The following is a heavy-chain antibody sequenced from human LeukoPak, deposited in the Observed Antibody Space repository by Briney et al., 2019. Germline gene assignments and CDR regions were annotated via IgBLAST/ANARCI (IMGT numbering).Heavy chain of an antibody. J-gene: IGHJ4*02. D-gene: IGHD3-10*01. CDR2: ISWNSGSI. CDR3: AKDSGSTGTGTLDY. V-gene: IGHV3-9*01. Sequence: GGSLRLSCAASGFTFDDYAMHWVRQAPGKGLEWVSGISWNSGSIGYADSVKGRFTISRDNAKNSLYLQMNSLRAEDTALYYCAKDSGSTGTGTLDYWGQGTLVTVSS. CDR1: GFTFDDYA.